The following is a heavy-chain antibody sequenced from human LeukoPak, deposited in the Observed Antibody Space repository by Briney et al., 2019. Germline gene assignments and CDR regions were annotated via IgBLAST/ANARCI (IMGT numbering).Heavy chain of an antibody. D-gene: IGHD6-13*01. CDR3: ARVGDGSWSEGHLYYYYYYYMDV. Sequence: ASVKVSCKASGYTFTSYDINWVRQATGQGLEWMGWMNPNSGNTGYAQKFQGRVTITRNTSISTAYMELSSLRSEDTAVYYCARVGDGSWSEGHLYYYYYYYMDVWGKGTTVTVSS. J-gene: IGHJ6*03. CDR1: GYTFTSYD. CDR2: MNPNSGNT. V-gene: IGHV1-8*03.